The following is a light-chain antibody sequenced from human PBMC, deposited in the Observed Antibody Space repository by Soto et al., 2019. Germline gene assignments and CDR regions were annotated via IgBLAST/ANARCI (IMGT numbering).Light chain of an antibody. CDR1: QTISTY. Sequence: DIQMTQSPSSLSASVGDRVTITCRASQTISTYLNWYQQKPGKAPKLLIYSASTLQSGVPSRFSGSGSGTEFTRTICILQPEDVATYYCHQSYSNPLPFGGGTKVEIK. V-gene: IGKV1-39*01. CDR2: SAS. CDR3: HQSYSNPLP. J-gene: IGKJ4*01.